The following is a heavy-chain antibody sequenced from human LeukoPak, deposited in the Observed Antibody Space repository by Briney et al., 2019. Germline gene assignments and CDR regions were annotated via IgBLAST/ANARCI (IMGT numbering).Heavy chain of an antibody. CDR1: GFTFSSYS. CDR3: AKAARQWLPYFDY. CDR2: ISSSSSTI. Sequence: GGSLRLSCAASGFTFSSYSMNWVRQAPGKGLEWVSYISSSSSTIYYADSVKGRFTISRDNAKNSLYLQMNSLRDEDTAVYYCAKAARQWLPYFDYWGQGTLVTVSS. D-gene: IGHD5-12*01. J-gene: IGHJ4*02. V-gene: IGHV3-48*02.